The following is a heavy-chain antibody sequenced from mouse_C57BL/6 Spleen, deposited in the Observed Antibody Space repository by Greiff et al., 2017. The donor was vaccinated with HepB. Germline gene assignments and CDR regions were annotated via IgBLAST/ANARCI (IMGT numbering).Heavy chain of an antibody. D-gene: IGHD4-1*01. CDR1: GYTFTDYY. V-gene: IGHV1-76*01. J-gene: IGHJ2*01. CDR3: ARLGRGGFDY. Sequence: QVQLQQSGAELVRPGASVKLSCKASGYTFTDYYINWVKQRPGQGLEWIARIYPGSGNTYYNEKFKGKARLTAEKSSSTAYMQLSSLTSEDSAVYFCARLGRGGFDYWGQGTTLTVSS. CDR2: IYPGSGNT.